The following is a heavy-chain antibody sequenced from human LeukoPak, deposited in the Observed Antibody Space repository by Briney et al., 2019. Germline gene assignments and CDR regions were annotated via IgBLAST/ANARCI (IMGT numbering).Heavy chain of an antibody. D-gene: IGHD5-18*01. CDR2: IYSGGST. CDR3: ARVGDVDTAMVDY. J-gene: IGHJ4*02. V-gene: IGHV3-66*01. Sequence: GGSLRLSCAASGFTVSSNYMSWVRQAPGKGLEWVSVIYSGGSTYYADSVKGRFTISRDNSKDTLYLQMNSLRAEDTAVYYCARVGDVDTAMVDYWGQGTLVTVSS. CDR1: GFTVSSNY.